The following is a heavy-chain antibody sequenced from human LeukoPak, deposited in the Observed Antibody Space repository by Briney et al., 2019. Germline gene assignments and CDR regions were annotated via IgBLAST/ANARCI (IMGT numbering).Heavy chain of an antibody. D-gene: IGHD2-15*01. CDR3: ARDLSCSGGSCQPFDY. J-gene: IGHJ4*02. V-gene: IGHV3-53*01. Sequence: GGSLRLSCAASGFSVSSNCMGWVRQAPGKGLEWVSVTYSGGRTNYADSVKGRFTISKDNSKNTLYLQMNSLRAEDTAVYYCARDLSCSGGSCQPFDYWGQGTLVTVST. CDR1: GFSVSSNC. CDR2: TYSGGRT.